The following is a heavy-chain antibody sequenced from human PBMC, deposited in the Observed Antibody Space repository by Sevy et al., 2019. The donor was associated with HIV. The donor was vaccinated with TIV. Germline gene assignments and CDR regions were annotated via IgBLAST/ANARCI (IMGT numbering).Heavy chain of an antibody. CDR2: VSGTGDNT. J-gene: IGHJ5*02. D-gene: IGHD3-10*01. V-gene: IGHV3-23*01. CDR3: AKDFYGSGSYYTTDR. Sequence: GGSLRLSCAASGLIFSNYAMNWFRQPPGKGLEWVSTVSGTGDNTYYAESVKGRFTIFRDNSKNTMYLQMNSLRADDTAVYYCAKDFYGSGSYYTTDRWGQRTLVTVSS. CDR1: GLIFSNYA.